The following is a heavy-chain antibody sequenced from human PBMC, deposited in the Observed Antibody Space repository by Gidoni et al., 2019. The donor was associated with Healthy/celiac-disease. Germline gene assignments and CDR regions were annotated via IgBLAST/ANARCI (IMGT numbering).Heavy chain of an antibody. CDR2: ISSSSSTI. Sequence: EVQLVESGGGLVQPGGHLRRSCPASGFTFSRYSMNWGRQAHGKGLEWVSYISSSSSTIYYADSVKCRFTISRDNAKNSLYLQMNSLRAEDTAVYYCARVGYCSSTSCYTDYWGQGTLVTVSS. CDR1: GFTFSRYS. D-gene: IGHD2-2*02. V-gene: IGHV3-48*01. CDR3: ARVGYCSSTSCYTDY. J-gene: IGHJ4*02.